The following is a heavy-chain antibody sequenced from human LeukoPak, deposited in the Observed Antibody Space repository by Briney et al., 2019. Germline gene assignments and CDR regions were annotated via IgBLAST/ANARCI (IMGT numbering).Heavy chain of an antibody. D-gene: IGHD6-6*01. CDR1: GGSISSYY. CDR2: IYTSGST. CDR3: ARLRIAARIYYFDY. V-gene: IGHV4-4*07. J-gene: IGHJ4*02. Sequence: SETLSLTCTVSGGSISSYYWSWIRQPAGKGLEWIGRIYTSGSTNYNPSLKSRVTMSVDTSKNQFSLKLSSVTAADTAVYYCARLRIAARIYYFDYWGQGTLVTVSS.